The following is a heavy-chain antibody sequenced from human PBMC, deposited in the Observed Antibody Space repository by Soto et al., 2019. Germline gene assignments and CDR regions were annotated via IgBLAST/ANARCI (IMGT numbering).Heavy chain of an antibody. Sequence: QITLKESGPSLVKPTQTLTLTCTFSGFSLTTTGVGVVWIRQPPGKALEWLALIYWDDDKHYSPSLRSRLTVTKDTTXXXXXXXXXXVXXXXXXXXXCAHVGGLEQWLYRLDHWGQGTLVTVSS. J-gene: IGHJ4*02. CDR2: IYWDDDK. CDR3: AHVGGLEQWLYRLDH. CDR1: GFSLTTTGVG. D-gene: IGHD6-19*01. V-gene: IGHV2-5*02.